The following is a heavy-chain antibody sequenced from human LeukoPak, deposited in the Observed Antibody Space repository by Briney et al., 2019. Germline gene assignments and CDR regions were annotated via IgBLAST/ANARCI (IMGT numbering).Heavy chain of an antibody. D-gene: IGHD6-19*01. CDR1: GFTFSTYW. J-gene: IGHJ5*02. V-gene: IGHV3-7*01. CDR3: ARGSSGWNADH. Sequence: GGSLRLSCAASGFTFSTYWMGWVRQAPGKGPEWVANIKRDGSEKDYVGSVRGRFTISRDNAKNSLYLQMDSLRVEDTAIYYCARGSSGWNADHWGQGTLVTVSS. CDR2: IKRDGSEK.